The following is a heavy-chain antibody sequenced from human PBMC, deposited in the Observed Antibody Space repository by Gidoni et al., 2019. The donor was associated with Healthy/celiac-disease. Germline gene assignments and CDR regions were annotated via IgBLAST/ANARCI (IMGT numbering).Heavy chain of an antibody. CDR2: IKQDGSEK. CDR1: GFTFSSYW. CDR3: AREEWDSSGYYPFDY. Sequence: EVQLVASGRGLVQPGVSLRLSCVASGFTFSSYWLSWVRPAPGKWLEGVANIKQDGSEKYYVDSVKGRFTISRDNAKNSLYLQMNSLRAEDTAVYYCAREEWDSSGYYPFDYWGQVTLVTVSS. V-gene: IGHV3-7*03. D-gene: IGHD3-22*01. J-gene: IGHJ4*02.